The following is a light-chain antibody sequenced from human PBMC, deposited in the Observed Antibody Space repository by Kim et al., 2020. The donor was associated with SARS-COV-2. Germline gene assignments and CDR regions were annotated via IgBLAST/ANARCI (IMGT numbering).Light chain of an antibody. CDR1: SLSSYC. V-gene: IGLV3-19*01. J-gene: IGLJ2*01. Sequence: GQTDRITGQGDSLSSYCASWYQQKPGQAPVLVIYGKNNRPSGIPDRFSGSSSGNTASLTITGAQAEDEADYYCNSRDSSANHVVFGGGTQLTVL. CDR2: GKN. CDR3: NSRDSSANHVV.